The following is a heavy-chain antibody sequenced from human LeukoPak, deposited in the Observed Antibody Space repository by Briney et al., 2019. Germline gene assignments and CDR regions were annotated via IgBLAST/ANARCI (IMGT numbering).Heavy chain of an antibody. CDR3: ARDRGRATWFDP. J-gene: IGHJ5*02. D-gene: IGHD3-10*01. V-gene: IGHV4-59*11. Sequence: PSETLSLTCTVSGGSITSHYWHWIRQPPGKGLEWIGYIYYSGSTNYNPSLKSRVTISVDTSRKQFSLKLHSVSAADTAVYYCARDRGRATWFDPWGQGTVVTVSS. CDR1: GGSITSHY. CDR2: IYYSGST.